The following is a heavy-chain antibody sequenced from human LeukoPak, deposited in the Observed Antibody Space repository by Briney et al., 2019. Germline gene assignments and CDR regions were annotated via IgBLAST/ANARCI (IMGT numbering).Heavy chain of an antibody. CDR3: VSSHSTRYYFDY. Sequence: NPSETLSLTCAVYGGSFSGYYWSWIRQPPGKGLEWIGEINHSGSTNYNPSLKSRVTISVDTSKNQFTLKLSSVTAADTAVYYCVSSHSTRYYFDYWGQGTLVTVSS. V-gene: IGHV4-34*01. CDR2: INHSGST. D-gene: IGHD6-13*01. J-gene: IGHJ4*02. CDR1: GGSFSGYY.